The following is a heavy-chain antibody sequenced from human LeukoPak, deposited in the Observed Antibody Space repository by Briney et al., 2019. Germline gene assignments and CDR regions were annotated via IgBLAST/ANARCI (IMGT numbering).Heavy chain of an antibody. D-gene: IGHD4-23*01. V-gene: IGHV4-4*07. CDR1: GGSINSYY. J-gene: IGHJ4*02. CDR2: VYSSGNT. CDR3: ARGGKATVVTM. Sequence: SETLSLTCTVSGGSINSYYWSWLRQPAGKGLEWIGRVYSSGNTNYNPSLKSRVSMSVDTSKNQFSLKLTSVTAADTAVYYCARGGKATVVTMWGQGILVTVSS.